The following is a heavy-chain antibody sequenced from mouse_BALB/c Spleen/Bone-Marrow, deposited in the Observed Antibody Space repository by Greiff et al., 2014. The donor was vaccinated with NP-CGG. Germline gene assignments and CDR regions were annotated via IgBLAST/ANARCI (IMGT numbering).Heavy chain of an antibody. Sequence: VQLKESGAELVKPGASVKLSCTASGFNIKDTYIHWVKQRPEQGLEWIGRIDPANGNTKYDPKFQGKATLTTDTSSNTAYLQLSSLTSEDTAVYYCAEGYDWAMDYWGQGTSVTVSS. CDR3: AEGYDWAMDY. D-gene: IGHD2-14*01. CDR2: IDPANGNT. V-gene: IGHV14-3*02. CDR1: GFNIKDTY. J-gene: IGHJ4*01.